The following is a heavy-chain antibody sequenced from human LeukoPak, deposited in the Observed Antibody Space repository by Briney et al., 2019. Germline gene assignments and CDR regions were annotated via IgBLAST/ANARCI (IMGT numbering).Heavy chain of an antibody. V-gene: IGHV3-30*18. CDR1: GFTFSSYA. Sequence: PGGSLRLSCAASGFTFSSYAMHWVRQAPGKGLEWVAVISYDGGNKYYADSVKGRFTISRDNSKNTLYLQINSLRAEDTAVYFCAKDRAYDSSGTYYCYYPMDVWGQGTTVTVSS. CDR2: ISYDGGNK. J-gene: IGHJ6*02. CDR3: AKDRAYDSSGTYYCYYPMDV. D-gene: IGHD3-22*01.